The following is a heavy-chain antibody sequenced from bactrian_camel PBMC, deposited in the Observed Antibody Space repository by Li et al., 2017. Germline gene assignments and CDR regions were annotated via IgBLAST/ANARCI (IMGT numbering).Heavy chain of an antibody. CDR1: GWIFKNCG. CDR3: AAGHGGTCLLWAVSY. D-gene: IGHD2*01. V-gene: IGHV3S53*01. J-gene: IGHJ4*01. CDR2: IANNGSA. Sequence: SLTLSCVAPGWIFKNCGLGWYRQQSSQELVAIIANNGSAIYADSVKGRFIISQDNAKNMVYLQLNSLQPEDTAMYYCAAGHGGTCLLWAVSYWGQGTQVTVS.